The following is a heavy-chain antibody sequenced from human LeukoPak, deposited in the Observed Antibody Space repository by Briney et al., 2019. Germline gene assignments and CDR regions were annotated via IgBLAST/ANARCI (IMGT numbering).Heavy chain of an antibody. CDR3: ARDSEWGLLRSDY. V-gene: IGHV3-7*05. CDR1: GFTFSRYW. J-gene: IGHJ4*02. D-gene: IGHD1-26*01. Sequence: GGSLRLSCAASGFTFSRYWMTWVRQAPGKGLEWVANIKQDGTEKYYVDSVKGRFTISRDNAKNSLYLQMSSLRAEDTAVYYCARDSEWGLLRSDYWGQGTLVTVSS. CDR2: IKQDGTEK.